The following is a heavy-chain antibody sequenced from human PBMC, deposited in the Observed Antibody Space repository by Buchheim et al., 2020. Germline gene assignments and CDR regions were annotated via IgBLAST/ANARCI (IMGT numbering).Heavy chain of an antibody. CDR2: INSDGSST. CDR1: GFTFSSYW. CDR3: ARVRPSMVRGVTFDY. V-gene: IGHV3-74*01. Sequence: EVQLVESGGGLVQPGGSLRLSCAASGFTFSSYWMHWVRQAPGKGLVWVSRINSDGSSTSYADSVQGRFTISSDNAKNTLYLQMNNLRAEDTAVYYCARVRPSMVRGVTFDYWGQGTL. D-gene: IGHD3-10*01. J-gene: IGHJ4*02.